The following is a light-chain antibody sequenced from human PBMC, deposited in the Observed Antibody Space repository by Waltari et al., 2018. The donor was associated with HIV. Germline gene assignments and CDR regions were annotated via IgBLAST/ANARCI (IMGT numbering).Light chain of an antibody. CDR3: QQYKGESWT. Sequence: DILMTQSPSTLYASVGERARITCGASQSISTWLAWYQQKPGEAPQILIYKASTLRVGVPSRFSGSGSGTEFTLTISSLQPEDFATYYCQQYKGESWTFGQGTKVEIK. CDR1: QSISTW. V-gene: IGKV1-5*03. J-gene: IGKJ1*01. CDR2: KAS.